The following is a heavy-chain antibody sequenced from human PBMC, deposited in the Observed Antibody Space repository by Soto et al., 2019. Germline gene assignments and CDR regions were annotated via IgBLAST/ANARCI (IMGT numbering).Heavy chain of an antibody. CDR2: ITHSGST. CDR1: GDSVTSGGYS. D-gene: IGHD2-2*01. V-gene: IGHV4-30-2*01. J-gene: IGHJ6*02. CDR3: ARGRCSSTPCPSPYYYGMDV. Sequence: QLQLQESGSGLVKPSQTLSLTCAVSGDSVTSGGYSWTWIRQPPGKGLEWIGYITHSGSTYYNPSRKSRVTIAIDRSKKQFSLALYSVTAADTAVYYCARGRCSSTPCPSPYYYGMDVCGQGTAVTVSS.